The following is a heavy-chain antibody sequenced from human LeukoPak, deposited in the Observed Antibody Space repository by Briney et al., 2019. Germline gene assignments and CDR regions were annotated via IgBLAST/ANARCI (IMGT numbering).Heavy chain of an antibody. CDR3: ATYGSGSYYNFWAGEYYFDY. D-gene: IGHD3-10*01. CDR2: IYYSGST. CDR1: GGSISSYY. J-gene: IGHJ4*02. V-gene: IGHV4-59*08. Sequence: PSETLSLTCTVSGGSISSYYWSWIRQPPGKGLEWIGYIYYSGSTNYNPSLKSRVTISVDTSKNQFSLKLSSVTAADTAVYYCATYGSGSYYNFWAGEYYFDYWGQGTLVTVSS.